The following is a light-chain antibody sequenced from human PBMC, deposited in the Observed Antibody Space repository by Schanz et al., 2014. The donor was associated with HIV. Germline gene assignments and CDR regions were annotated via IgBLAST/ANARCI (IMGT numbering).Light chain of an antibody. CDR2: AAS. Sequence: DIQLTQSPSSLSASVGDRVTITCRASQGMSNDLAWYQQKPGKVPKLLSYAASTLQSGVPSRFSGSGSGTDFTLTIDCLQSEDFASYYCQQYYSYPRTFGQGTKVEVK. J-gene: IGKJ1*01. CDR3: QQYYSYPRT. CDR1: QGMSND. V-gene: IGKV1-16*01.